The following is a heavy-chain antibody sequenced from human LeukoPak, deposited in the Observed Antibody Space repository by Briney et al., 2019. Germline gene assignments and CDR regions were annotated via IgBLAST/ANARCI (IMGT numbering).Heavy chain of an antibody. CDR1: GFTFNSYA. J-gene: IGHJ5*02. V-gene: IGHV3-23*01. CDR2: ISGTSGAR. CDR3: ARVQPDNNDEYNWFDP. Sequence: GGSLRLSCAASGFTFNSYAMTWVRQGAGRGLEWVSTISGTSGARSYADSAEGRFSISRDDSKNTLYLQMTGLRVEDTAVYFCARVQPDNNDEYNWFDPWGQGTQVIVSS. D-gene: IGHD1-1*01.